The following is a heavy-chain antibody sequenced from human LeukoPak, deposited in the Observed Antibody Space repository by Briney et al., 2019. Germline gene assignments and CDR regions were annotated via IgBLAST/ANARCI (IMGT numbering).Heavy chain of an antibody. J-gene: IGHJ4*02. D-gene: IGHD2-15*01. CDR1: GGSTSTSRYH. CDR2: IYYSGTT. V-gene: IGHV4-39*07. CDR3: ARARGRLLLVDY. Sequence: SETLSLTCSVSGGSTSTSRYHWGWIRQPPGKGLEWIGSIYYSGTTYYNPSLKSRVSMSVDTSKNQFSLKLNSVTAADTAVYYCARARGRLLLVDYWGQGTLVTVSS.